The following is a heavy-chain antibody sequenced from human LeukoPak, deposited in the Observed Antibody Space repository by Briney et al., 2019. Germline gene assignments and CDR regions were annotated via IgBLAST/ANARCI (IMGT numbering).Heavy chain of an antibody. CDR3: AKGGRSSSWSDYYYYMDV. Sequence: PGGSLRLSCAASGFTFSSYGMSWVRQAPGKGLEWVSAISGSGGSTYYADSVKGRFTISRDNSKNTLYLQMNSLRAEDTAVYYCAKGGRSSSWSDYYYYMDVWGKGTTVTISS. V-gene: IGHV3-23*01. CDR2: ISGSGGST. CDR1: GFTFSSYG. J-gene: IGHJ6*03. D-gene: IGHD6-13*01.